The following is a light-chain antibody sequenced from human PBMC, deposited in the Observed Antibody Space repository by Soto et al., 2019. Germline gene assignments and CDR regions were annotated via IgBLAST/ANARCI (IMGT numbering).Light chain of an antibody. CDR3: QQYDNWPPLT. CDR1: QSVSNN. V-gene: IGKV3-15*01. Sequence: EIVMTQSPATLSVSPGERATLSCRASQSVSNNVAWYQQKPGQAPRLLIYGASARATGIPARFSGSGSETEFTLTISSLQSEDFAVYFCQQYDNWPPLTFGGGTKVET. CDR2: GAS. J-gene: IGKJ4*01.